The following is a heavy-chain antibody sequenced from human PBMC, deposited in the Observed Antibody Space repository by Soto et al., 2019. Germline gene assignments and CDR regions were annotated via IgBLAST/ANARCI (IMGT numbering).Heavy chain of an antibody. CDR3: AREGGYCSSTSCYTSLYDRFNWFDP. CDR2: IYTSGST. Sequence: SETLSLTCAVYCGSFSGYYRSWIRQPSGKGLEWIGRIYTSGSTNYNPSLKSRVTMSVDTSKNQFSLKLSSVTAADTAVYYCAREGGYCSSTSCYTSLYDRFNWFDPWGQGTLVTVSS. J-gene: IGHJ5*02. CDR1: CGSFSGYY. V-gene: IGHV4-4*07. D-gene: IGHD2-2*02.